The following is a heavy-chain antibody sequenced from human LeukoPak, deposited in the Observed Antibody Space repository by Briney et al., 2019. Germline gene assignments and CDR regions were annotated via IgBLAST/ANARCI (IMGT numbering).Heavy chain of an antibody. Sequence: SVKVSCKASGGTFSNYTISWVRQAPGQGLEWMGGIIPIFDTTNYAQKFQGRVTITADESASTAYMELSSLRSEDTAVYYCARVIAAAGTYYYGMDVWGQGTTVTVSS. V-gene: IGHV1-69*01. D-gene: IGHD6-13*01. J-gene: IGHJ6*02. CDR3: ARVIAAAGTYYYGMDV. CDR2: IIPIFDTT. CDR1: GGTFSNYT.